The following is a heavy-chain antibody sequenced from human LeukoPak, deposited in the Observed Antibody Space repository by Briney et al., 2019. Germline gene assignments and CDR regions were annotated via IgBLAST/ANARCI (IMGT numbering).Heavy chain of an antibody. V-gene: IGHV1-69*13. Sequence: SVKVSCKASGGTFSSYAISWVRQAPGQGLEWMGGIIPIFGTANYAQKFQGRVTITADESTSTAYMELSSLRSEDTAVYYCARGAPIYYYDSSGYSNWFDPWGQGTLVTVSS. D-gene: IGHD3-22*01. CDR3: ARGAPIYYYDSSGYSNWFDP. J-gene: IGHJ5*02. CDR2: IIPIFGTA. CDR1: GGTFSSYA.